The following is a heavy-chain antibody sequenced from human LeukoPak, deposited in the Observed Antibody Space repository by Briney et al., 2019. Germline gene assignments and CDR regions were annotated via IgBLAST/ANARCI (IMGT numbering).Heavy chain of an antibody. CDR1: SGSYSGNY. D-gene: IGHD1-26*01. V-gene: IGHV4-34*01. CDR2: INHSGST. Sequence: SETLSLTCVASSGSYSGNYWNWIRQSPGKGLEWVGEINHSGSTNYNPSLKSRVTISLDTSKKQSSLKLNSVTAADTAVYYCARSRAGGAVHWGQGTLVTVSS. J-gene: IGHJ4*02. CDR3: ARSRAGGAVH.